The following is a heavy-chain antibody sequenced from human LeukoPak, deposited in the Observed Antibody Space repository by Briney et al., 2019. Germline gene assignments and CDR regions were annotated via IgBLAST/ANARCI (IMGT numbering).Heavy chain of an antibody. V-gene: IGHV3-23*01. CDR1: GFTFNSFA. Sequence: HPGGSLRLSCAASGFTFNSFAMSWVRQAPGRGLEWVSTISGSGGTTNYADSVKGRFTFSRDNSKNTLYLQMNSLRVDDTAVYYCAKDLPDYGDYIEGYWGQGTLVTVSS. J-gene: IGHJ4*02. CDR3: AKDLPDYGDYIEGY. CDR2: ISGSGGTT. D-gene: IGHD4-17*01.